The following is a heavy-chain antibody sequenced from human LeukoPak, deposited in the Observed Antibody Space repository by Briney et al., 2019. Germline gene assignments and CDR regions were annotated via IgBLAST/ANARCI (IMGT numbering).Heavy chain of an antibody. D-gene: IGHD3-22*01. CDR1: GVSISSYY. CDR3: ARGWYYYDSSGYYLNWFDP. J-gene: IGHJ5*02. V-gene: IGHV4-59*01. Sequence: SETLSLTCTVSGVSISSYYWSWIRQPPGKGLEWLGYIYYSGSTNYNPSLKSRVTISVDTSKNQFSLKLSSVTAADTAVYYCARGWYYYDSSGYYLNWFDPWGQGTLVTVSS. CDR2: IYYSGST.